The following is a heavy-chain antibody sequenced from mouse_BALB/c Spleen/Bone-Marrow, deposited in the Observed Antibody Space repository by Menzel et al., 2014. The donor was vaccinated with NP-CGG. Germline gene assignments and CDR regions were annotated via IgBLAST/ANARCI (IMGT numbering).Heavy chain of an antibody. V-gene: IGHV1-7*01. Sequence: QVQLKESGAELAKPGASVKMSCKASGYTFTSYWMHWVKQRPGQGLEWIGYINPSTGYTEYNQKFKDKATLTVDKSSSTAYMQLSSLTSEDSAVYYCARLTTVVPYDYWGQGTTLTVSS. CDR2: INPSTGYT. J-gene: IGHJ2*01. CDR3: ARLTTVVPYDY. CDR1: GYTFTSYW. D-gene: IGHD1-1*01.